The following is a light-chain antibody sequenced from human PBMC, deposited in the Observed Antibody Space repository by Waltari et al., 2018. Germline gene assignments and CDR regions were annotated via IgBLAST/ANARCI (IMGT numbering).Light chain of an antibody. J-gene: IGKJ2*03. CDR1: QSVSSY. CDR3: YQHSSGYS. Sequence: VILTQSPATLSLSPGERATLSCRASQSVSSYLAWYQQKPGQAPRLLIYGASSSATGIPDRFSGSGSGTDFTLTISSLEPEDVGVYHCYQHSSGYSFGQGTKVEIK. CDR2: GAS. V-gene: IGKV3-11*01.